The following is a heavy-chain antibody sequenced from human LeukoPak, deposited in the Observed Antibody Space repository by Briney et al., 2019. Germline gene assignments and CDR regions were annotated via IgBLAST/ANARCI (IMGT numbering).Heavy chain of an antibody. CDR2: IRYDGSSK. CDR3: AINMVPQGEYLQH. V-gene: IGHV3-30*02. D-gene: IGHD4/OR15-4a*01. J-gene: IGHJ1*01. CDR1: GFTFSSYS. Sequence: GGSLRLSCAASGFTFSSYSMHWVRQAPGKGLEWVAFIRYDGSSKYYADSVKGRFTISRDNSKNTLYLQMNSLRAEDTAVYYCAINMVPQGEYLQHWGQGTLVPVSS.